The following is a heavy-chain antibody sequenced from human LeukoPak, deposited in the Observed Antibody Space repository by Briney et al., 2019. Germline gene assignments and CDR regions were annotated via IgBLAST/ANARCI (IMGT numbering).Heavy chain of an antibody. D-gene: IGHD3-10*01. J-gene: IGHJ4*02. Sequence: GESLKISCKGSGYIFTNYWIGWVRQMPGKGLEWMGVIYPGDSDTRYSPSFQGQVTISADKSISTAYLQWSSLKASDTAMYYCARDSLDWFGDFDYWGQGTLVTVSS. CDR1: GYIFTNYW. V-gene: IGHV5-51*01. CDR3: ARDSLDWFGDFDY. CDR2: IYPGDSDT.